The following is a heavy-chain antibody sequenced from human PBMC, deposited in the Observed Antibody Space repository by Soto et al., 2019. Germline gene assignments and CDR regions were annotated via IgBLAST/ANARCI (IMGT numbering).Heavy chain of an antibody. CDR2: ISAYNGNT. Sequence: ASVKVSCKASGYTFASYAISWMRQAPGQGLEWMGWISAYNGNTNYAQKLQGRVTMTTDTSTSTVYLDLRSLKSDDTAVYYCARGGYYDNTWGKLSHYGLDVWGQGTSVTVSS. D-gene: IGHD3-16*01. CDR3: ARGGYYDNTWGKLSHYGLDV. CDR1: GYTFASYA. V-gene: IGHV1-18*01. J-gene: IGHJ6*02.